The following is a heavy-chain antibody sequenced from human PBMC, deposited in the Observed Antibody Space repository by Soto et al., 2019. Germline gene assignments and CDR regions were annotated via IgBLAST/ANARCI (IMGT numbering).Heavy chain of an antibody. CDR3: ARYAQNYNYYLDS. V-gene: IGHV3-48*01. J-gene: IGHJ6*03. CDR1: GFTFSSYI. Sequence: EVQLVESGGGLVQPGGSLRLSCAASGFTFSSYIMNWVRQAPGKGLEWISDISLSSSTIFYADSVKGRFTISRDNAKNSLDLQMISLRADDTAVYCWARYAQNYNYYLDSWGKGTTVTVSS. D-gene: IGHD2-2*01. CDR2: ISLSSSTI.